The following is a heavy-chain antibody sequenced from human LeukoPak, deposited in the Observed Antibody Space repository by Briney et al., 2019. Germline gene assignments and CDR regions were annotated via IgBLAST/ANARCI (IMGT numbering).Heavy chain of an antibody. D-gene: IGHD3-22*01. CDR2: ISGSGGST. V-gene: IGHV3-23*01. CDR1: GFTFSSYA. J-gene: IGHJ4*02. CDR3: AKRPFSITMIVVVIEDY. Sequence: GGSLRLSCAASGFTFSSYAMSWVRQAPGKGLEWVSAISGSGGSTYYADSVKGRFTISRDNSKNTLYLQMNSLRAEDTAVYYCAKRPFSITMIVVVIEDYWHQGTLVTVSS.